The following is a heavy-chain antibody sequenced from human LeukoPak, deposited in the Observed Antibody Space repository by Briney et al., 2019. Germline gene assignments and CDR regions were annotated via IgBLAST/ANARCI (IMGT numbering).Heavy chain of an antibody. CDR1: GFTFSSYG. CDR2: ISHDGSYQ. CDR3: LPELGAKNYFDY. J-gene: IGHJ4*02. D-gene: IGHD1-14*01. V-gene: IGHV3-30*03. Sequence: GGSLRLSCAASGFTFSSYGMHWVRQAPGKGLELLAYISHDGSYQYHVDSVKGRFTVSRDNSKNTLYLQMSAEDSAVYYCLPELGAKNYFDYWGQGTLVTVSS.